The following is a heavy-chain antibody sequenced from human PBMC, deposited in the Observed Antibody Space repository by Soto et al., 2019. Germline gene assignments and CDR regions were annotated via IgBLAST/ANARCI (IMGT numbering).Heavy chain of an antibody. D-gene: IGHD3-9*01. Sequence: DVQLFESGGGLVEPGESLRLSCAASGFIFKDFAMSWVRQAPGKGLVWVSTITTSDDITYSADSVRGRFTISRDNSANTLFLQMSSLRGDDTATYYCTKGDSSGYFDPSTGYSTPDHWGQGTLVTVSS. CDR3: TKGDSSGYFDPSTGYSTPDH. CDR2: ITTSDDIT. J-gene: IGHJ5*02. CDR1: GFIFKDFA. V-gene: IGHV3-23*01.